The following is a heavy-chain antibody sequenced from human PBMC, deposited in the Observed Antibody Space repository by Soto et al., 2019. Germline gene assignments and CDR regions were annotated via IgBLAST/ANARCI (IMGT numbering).Heavy chain of an antibody. D-gene: IGHD3-9*01. Sequence: QVQLVQSGAEVKKPGASVKVSCKASGYTFTSYYMHWVRQAPGQGLEWMGIINPSGGSTSYAQKFXARXTXTRDTSTSTVYMELSSLRSEDTAVYYCARGQGTGDYWGQGTLVTVSS. V-gene: IGHV1-46*03. CDR3: ARGQGTGDY. CDR1: GYTFTSYY. J-gene: IGHJ4*02. CDR2: INPSGGST.